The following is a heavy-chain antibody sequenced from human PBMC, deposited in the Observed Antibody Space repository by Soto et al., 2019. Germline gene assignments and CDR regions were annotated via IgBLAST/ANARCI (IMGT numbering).Heavy chain of an antibody. D-gene: IGHD3-10*01. CDR2: INPFDGSR. V-gene: IGHV1-46*03. CDR1: GYIFTSYY. J-gene: IGHJ4*02. Sequence: ASLKVSCKTSGYIFTSYYIRSVRQAPVQWLEWMGWINPFDGSRMFAQSFQGRVTMTRDTSTSTVYMEVSSLRSEDTAVYYCSRVDPGETSPFDHWGQGTLVTASS. CDR3: SRVDPGETSPFDH.